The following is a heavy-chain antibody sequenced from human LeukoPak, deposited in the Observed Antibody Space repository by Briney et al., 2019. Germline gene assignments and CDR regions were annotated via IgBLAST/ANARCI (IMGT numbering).Heavy chain of an antibody. D-gene: IGHD3-22*01. V-gene: IGHV1-69*04. J-gene: IGHJ4*02. CDR2: IIPILGIA. Sequence: SVKVSCKASGGTFSSYAISWVRQAPGQGLEWMGRIIPILGIANYAQKFQGRVTITVDKSTSTAYMELSSLRSEDTAVYYCASENYYDSSGYKAFLDYWGQGTLVTVSS. CDR1: GGTFSSYA. CDR3: ASENYYDSSGYKAFLDY.